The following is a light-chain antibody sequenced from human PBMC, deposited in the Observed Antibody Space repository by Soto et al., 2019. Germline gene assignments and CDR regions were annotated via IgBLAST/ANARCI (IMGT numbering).Light chain of an antibody. Sequence: QSVLTQPPSASGSPGQSVTISCTGTSSDVGVYYYVSWYQRHPGKARKLMIYEVTKLPSGVPDRFSGSKSGNTASLTVSVLQAEDEADYYCRSYAGTNNFVFGTGTQVPVX. V-gene: IGLV2-8*01. CDR1: SSDVGVYYY. CDR3: RSYAGTNNFV. CDR2: EVT. J-gene: IGLJ1*01.